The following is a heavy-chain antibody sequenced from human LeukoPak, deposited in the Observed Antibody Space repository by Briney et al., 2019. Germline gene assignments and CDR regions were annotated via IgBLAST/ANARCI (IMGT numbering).Heavy chain of an antibody. CDR1: EYSISSGYY. CDR2: IYHSGST. J-gene: IGHJ4*02. CDR3: ARGGDGYNLDYFDY. V-gene: IGHV4-38-2*02. D-gene: IGHD5-24*01. Sequence: SETLSLSCTVSEYSISSGYYWGWIRQPPGKGLEWIGSIYHSGSTYYNPSLKSRVTISVDTSKNQFSLKLSSVTAADTAVYYCARGGDGYNLDYFDYWGQGTLVTVSS.